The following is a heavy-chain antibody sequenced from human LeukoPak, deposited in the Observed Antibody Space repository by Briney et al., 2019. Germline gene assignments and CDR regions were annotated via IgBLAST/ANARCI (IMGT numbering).Heavy chain of an antibody. D-gene: IGHD3-10*01. Sequence: GRSLRLSCAASGFTFSSYGMHWVRQAPGKGLEWVAVIWYDGSNKYYADSVKGRFTISRDNSRNTLYLQMNSLRAEDTAVYYCAREKYGSDATKLNWFDPWGQGTLVTVSS. CDR2: IWYDGSNK. CDR3: AREKYGSDATKLNWFDP. V-gene: IGHV3-33*01. CDR1: GFTFSSYG. J-gene: IGHJ5*02.